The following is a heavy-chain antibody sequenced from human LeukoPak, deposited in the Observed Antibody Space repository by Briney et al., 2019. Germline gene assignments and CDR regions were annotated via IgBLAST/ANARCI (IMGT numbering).Heavy chain of an antibody. D-gene: IGHD1-26*01. CDR2: ISAYNSNT. Sequence: ASVKVSCKASGYTFTSYGISWVRQAPGQGLEWMGWISAYNSNTNYAQKLQGRVTMTTDTSTSTAYMELSRLRSDDTAVYYCARAGSGRNFDYWGQGTLVTVSS. CDR1: GYTFTSYG. CDR3: ARAGSGRNFDY. V-gene: IGHV1-18*01. J-gene: IGHJ4*02.